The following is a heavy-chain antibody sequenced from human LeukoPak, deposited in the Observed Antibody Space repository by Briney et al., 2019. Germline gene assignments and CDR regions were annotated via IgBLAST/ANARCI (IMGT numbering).Heavy chain of an antibody. Sequence: ASVKVSFTSSGYTFTIYGISWVRQAPGQGLEWMGWISAYNGNTNYAQKLQGRVTMTTDTSTSTAYMELRSLRSDDTAVYYCARVYDTAMVTKCDYWGQGTLVTVSS. V-gene: IGHV1-18*01. CDR3: ARVYDTAMVTKCDY. CDR1: GYTFTIYG. D-gene: IGHD5-18*01. CDR2: ISAYNGNT. J-gene: IGHJ4*02.